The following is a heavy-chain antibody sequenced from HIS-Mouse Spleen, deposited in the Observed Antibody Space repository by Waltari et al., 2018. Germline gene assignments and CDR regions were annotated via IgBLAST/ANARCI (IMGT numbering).Heavy chain of an antibody. CDR3: ARDLGIAAAGTAFDP. V-gene: IGHV4-39*07. CDR1: GGSISSSSYY. J-gene: IGHJ5*02. Sequence: QLQLQESGPGLVKPSETLSLTCTVSGGSISSSSYYWGWIRQPPGKGLEWIGRSYYSGRTHCNPSLKRRVTISVDTSKNQFSLKLSSVTASDTAVYYCARDLGIAAAGTAFDPWGQGTLVTVSS. D-gene: IGHD6-13*01. CDR2: SYYSGRT.